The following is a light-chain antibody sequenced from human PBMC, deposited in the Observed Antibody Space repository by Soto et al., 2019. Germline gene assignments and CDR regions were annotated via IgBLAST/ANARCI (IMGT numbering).Light chain of an antibody. Sequence: DIQMTQSPSSLSASVGDRVTITCRASQEISNHLAWFQQKPGKPPKSLIYDASSLQSGVPSKFSGRGSGTDFTLTISSLQPEDFATYYCQQYNNYPVTFGGGTKVEIK. CDR3: QQYNNYPVT. CDR2: DAS. CDR1: QEISNH. J-gene: IGKJ4*01. V-gene: IGKV1-16*02.